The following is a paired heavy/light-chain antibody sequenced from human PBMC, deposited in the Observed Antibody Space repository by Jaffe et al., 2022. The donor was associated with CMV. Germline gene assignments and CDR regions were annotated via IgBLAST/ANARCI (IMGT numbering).Light chain of an antibody. Sequence: QSVLTQPPSVSAAPGQKVTISCSGSSSNIGNNYVSWYQQLPGTAPKLLIYDNNKRPSGIPDRFSGSKSGTSATLGITGLQTGDEADYYCGTWDSSLSAGGVFGGGTKLTVL. CDR2: DNN. CDR3: GTWDSSLSAGGV. J-gene: IGLJ3*02. V-gene: IGLV1-51*01. CDR1: SSNIGNNY.
Heavy chain of an antibody. CDR3: ARRGPLYSSSSLKTYYYYYYMDV. V-gene: IGHV4-34*01. D-gene: IGHD6-6*01. J-gene: IGHJ6*03. Sequence: QVQLQQWGAGLLKPSETLSLTCAVYGGSFSGYYWSWIRQPPGKGLEWIGEINHSGSTNYNPSLKSRVTISVDTSKNQFSLKLSSVTAADTAVYYCARRGPLYSSSSLKTYYYYYYMDVWGKGTTVTVSS. CDR2: INHSGST. CDR1: GGSFSGYY.